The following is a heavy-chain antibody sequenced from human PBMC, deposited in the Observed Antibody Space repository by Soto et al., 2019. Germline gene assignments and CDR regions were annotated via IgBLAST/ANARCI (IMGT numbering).Heavy chain of an antibody. V-gene: IGHV4-4*02. CDR3: ASVGYGSEYYYYYGMDV. J-gene: IGHJ6*02. CDR1: GGSISSSNL. Sequence: SETLSLTCAVSGGSISSSNLWSWVRQPPGKGLEWIGEIYHSGSTNYNPSLKSRVTISVDKSKNQFSLKLSSVTAADTAVYYRASVGYGSEYYYYYGMDVWGQGTTVTVSS. D-gene: IGHD3-10*01. CDR2: IYHSGST.